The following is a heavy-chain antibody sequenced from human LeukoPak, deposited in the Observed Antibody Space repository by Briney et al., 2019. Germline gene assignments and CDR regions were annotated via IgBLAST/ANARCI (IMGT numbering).Heavy chain of an antibody. D-gene: IGHD6-19*01. CDR2: FDPKDGET. V-gene: IGHV1-24*01. CDR1: GYTLTELS. Sequence: ASVKVSCKVSGYTLTELSMHWVRQAPGKGLEWMGGFDPKDGETIYAQKFQGRVTMTEDTSTDTAYMELSSLRSEDTAVYYCATDPPSIAVAGTGAFDIWGQGTMVTVSS. J-gene: IGHJ3*02. CDR3: ATDPPSIAVAGTGAFDI.